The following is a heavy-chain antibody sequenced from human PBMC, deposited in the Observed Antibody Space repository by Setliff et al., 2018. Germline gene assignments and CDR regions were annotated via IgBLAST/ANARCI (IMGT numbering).Heavy chain of an antibody. J-gene: IGHJ4*02. CDR3: ARVAPILGGSGSPHFDY. Sequence: LSLTCNVSGVSISSYYWSWIRQAPGKGLESLGYIQNSGGINYNPSLKSRVTISVDTSTNQFSLKLTSVTAADTAVYYCARVAPILGGSGSPHFDYWGPGTLVTVSS. CDR1: GVSISSYY. D-gene: IGHD3-10*01. V-gene: IGHV4-59*01. CDR2: IQNSGGI.